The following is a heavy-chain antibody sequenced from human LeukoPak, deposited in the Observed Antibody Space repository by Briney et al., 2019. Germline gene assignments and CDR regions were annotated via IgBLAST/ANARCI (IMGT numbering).Heavy chain of an antibody. CDR1: GFTFSNYW. J-gene: IGHJ4*02. CDR3: ARDKLGATNFDY. V-gene: IGHV3-7*03. Sequence: GGSLRLSCAASGFTFSNYWMTWVRQAPGKGLEWVASIKQDGSEKYYVDSVKGRFTFSRDNAKSSLYLQMDSLRAEDTAVYYCARDKLGATNFDYWGQGTLVTVSS. CDR2: IKQDGSEK. D-gene: IGHD1-26*01.